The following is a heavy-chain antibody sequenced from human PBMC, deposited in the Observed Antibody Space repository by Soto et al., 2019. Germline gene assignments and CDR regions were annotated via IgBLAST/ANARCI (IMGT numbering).Heavy chain of an antibody. CDR1: GGSISSGGYY. J-gene: IGHJ4*02. CDR3: ARSPEATVTAFDY. D-gene: IGHD4-17*01. V-gene: IGHV4-31*03. CDR2: IYYSGRT. Sequence: QVQLQESGPGLVKPSQTLSLTCTVSGGSISSGGYYWSWIRQHPGKGLEWFGYIYYSGRTYDNPSLRSRVSISVDTSKTQFSQKLSSVTAADTAVYYCARSPEATVTAFDYWGQGTLVTVSS.